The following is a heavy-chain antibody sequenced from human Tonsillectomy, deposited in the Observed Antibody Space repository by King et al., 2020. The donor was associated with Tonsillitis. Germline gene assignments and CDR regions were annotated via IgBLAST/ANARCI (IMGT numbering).Heavy chain of an antibody. V-gene: IGHV3-11*05. D-gene: IGHD3-10*01. CDR2: FSDSNTYT. CDR3: AREVTYGSGSDAFDI. CDR1: GFTFSDYY. Sequence: VQLVESGGGLVKPGGSLRLSCAASGFTFSDYYMSWIRQAPGKGLEWISYFSDSNTYTAYADSVEGRFTISRDNAKNSLYLQMHSLRAEDTALYYCAREVTYGSGSDAFDIWGQGTMVTVSS. J-gene: IGHJ3*02.